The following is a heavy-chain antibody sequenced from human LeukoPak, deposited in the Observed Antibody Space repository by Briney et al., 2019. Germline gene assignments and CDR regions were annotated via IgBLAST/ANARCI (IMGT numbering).Heavy chain of an antibody. Sequence: GGSLRLSRAASGFTFSSYWMSWVRQASGKGLEWVANIKQDGSEKYYVDSVKGRFTISRDNAKNSLYLQMNSLRAEDTAVYYCARRGYSGNYLPNFDYWGQGTLVTVSS. D-gene: IGHD1-26*01. CDR1: GFTFSSYW. V-gene: IGHV3-7*01. CDR3: ARRGYSGNYLPNFDY. CDR2: IKQDGSEK. J-gene: IGHJ4*02.